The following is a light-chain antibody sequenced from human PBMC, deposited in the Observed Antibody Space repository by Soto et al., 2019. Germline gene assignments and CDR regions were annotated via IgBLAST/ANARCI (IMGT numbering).Light chain of an antibody. CDR3: QQLNSYLGMYT. J-gene: IGKJ2*01. CDR1: QGISSY. V-gene: IGKV1-9*01. CDR2: AAS. Sequence: DIQLTQSPSFLSASVGDRVTITCRASQGISSYLAWYQQKPGKAPKLLIYAASTLQSGVPSRFSGSGSGTEFTLTISSLQPEDFATSYCQQLNSYLGMYTFGQGTKLEIK.